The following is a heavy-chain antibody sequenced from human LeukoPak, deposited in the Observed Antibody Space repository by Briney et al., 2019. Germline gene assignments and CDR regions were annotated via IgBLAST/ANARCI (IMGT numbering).Heavy chain of an antibody. J-gene: IGHJ4*02. D-gene: IGHD5-18*01. CDR1: GGSISSYY. CDR3: ARGYSYGPDY. V-gene: IGHV4-59*01. Sequence: SETLSLTCTVSGGSISSYYWSWIRQPPGKGLEWIGYMYYSGSTNYNPSLKSRVTISIDTSKNQFSLNLSSATAADTAVYYCARGYSYGPDYWGQGTLVTVSS. CDR2: MYYSGST.